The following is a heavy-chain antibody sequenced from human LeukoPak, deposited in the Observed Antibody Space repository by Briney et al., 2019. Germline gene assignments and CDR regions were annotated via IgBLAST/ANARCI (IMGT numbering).Heavy chain of an antibody. D-gene: IGHD6-19*01. CDR3: TRDGTPSYTSGWVYMDA. Sequence: PGGSLRLSCAASGFTFANYVTHWVRQAPGKGLEWVAVTSPDEGLKFYGDSVKGRFTISRDNSKNTMYLQMNNLREEDTAVYYCTRDGTPSYTSGWVYMDAWGKGTTVTISS. J-gene: IGHJ6*04. CDR2: TSPDEGLK. V-gene: IGHV3-30*04. CDR1: GFTFANYV.